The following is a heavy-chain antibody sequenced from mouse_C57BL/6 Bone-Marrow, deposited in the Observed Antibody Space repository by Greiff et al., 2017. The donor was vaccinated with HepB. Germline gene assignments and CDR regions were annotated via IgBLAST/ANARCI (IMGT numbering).Heavy chain of an antibody. Sequence: QVQLQQPGAELVMPGASVKLSCKASGYTFTSYWMHWVKQRPGQGLEWIGEIDPSDSYTNYNQKFKGKSTLTVDKSSSTAYMQLSSLTSEDSAVYYCARSASYKPWFAYWGQGTLVTVSA. V-gene: IGHV1-69*01. J-gene: IGHJ3*01. CDR2: IDPSDSYT. CDR3: ARSASYKPWFAY. D-gene: IGHD1-3*01. CDR1: GYTFTSYW.